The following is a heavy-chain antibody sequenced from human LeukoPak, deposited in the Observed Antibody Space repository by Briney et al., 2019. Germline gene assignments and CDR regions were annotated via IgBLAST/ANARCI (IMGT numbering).Heavy chain of an antibody. V-gene: IGHV4-59*01. CDR3: ARDKYYYGSGSIKAYYFDY. D-gene: IGHD3-10*01. Sequence: SETLSLTCTVSGDSITSYYWSWIRQPPGKGLEWIGYTSDSGSTNYNTSLRGRVTISVDTSKNQFYLRLNYVTAADTAVYYCARDKYYYGSGSIKAYYFDYWGQGTLVTVSS. CDR1: GDSITSYY. J-gene: IGHJ4*02. CDR2: TSDSGST.